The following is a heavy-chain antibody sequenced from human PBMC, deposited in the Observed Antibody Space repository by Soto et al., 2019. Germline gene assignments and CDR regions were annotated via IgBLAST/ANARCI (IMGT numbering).Heavy chain of an antibody. Sequence: VQPGGSLRLSCAASGFTFGSYAMSWVRQAPGKGLEWVSLISGTGDSSEYANSVKGQFTISRDYSKTTVFLQMNSLRAEDTAVYFCVKDNGNYGSGSFSHWGQGTLVTVSS. CDR1: GFTFGSYA. CDR2: ISGTGDSS. V-gene: IGHV3-23*01. D-gene: IGHD3-10*01. CDR3: VKDNGNYGSGSFSH. J-gene: IGHJ4*02.